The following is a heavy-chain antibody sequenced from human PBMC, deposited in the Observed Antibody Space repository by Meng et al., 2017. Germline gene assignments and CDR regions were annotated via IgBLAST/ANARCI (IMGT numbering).Heavy chain of an antibody. D-gene: IGHD4-17*01. CDR3: APTVTTPGPFDF. J-gene: IGHJ4*02. V-gene: IGHV3-74*01. Sequence: EVQLVESGGGLVQPGGSLRLSCVASGPTFNSYWMHWVRQAPGKGLVWVSRIKSDGSVTTYADTVKGRFTISRDNAKNTVYLQMKSLRAEDTAVYYCAPTVTTPGPFDFWGQGSLVTVSS. CDR1: GPTFNSYW. CDR2: IKSDGSVT.